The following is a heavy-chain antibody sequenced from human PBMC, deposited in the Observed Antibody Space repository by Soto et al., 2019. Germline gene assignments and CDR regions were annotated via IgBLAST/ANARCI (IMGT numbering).Heavy chain of an antibody. CDR2: ISGRGGNT. J-gene: IGHJ4*02. D-gene: IGHD2-21*02. CDR3: AHPSHSGDNAASFDS. V-gene: IGHV3-23*01. Sequence: RSLRLSCAASGFIFNNFAINWVRQVPGKGLEWVSGISGRGGNTFYADSMKGRFTISRDNSKNTVYLQMANLRVEDTAIYYCAHPSHSGDNAASFDSWGQGTVVTVSS. CDR1: GFIFNNFA.